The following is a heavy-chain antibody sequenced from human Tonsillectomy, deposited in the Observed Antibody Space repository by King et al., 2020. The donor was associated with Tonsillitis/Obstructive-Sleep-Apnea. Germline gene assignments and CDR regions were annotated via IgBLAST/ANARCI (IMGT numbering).Heavy chain of an antibody. Sequence: EVQLVESGGVVVQPGGSLRLSCAASGFSFDDYTMHWVRQATGKGLEWVSLITWDGGSTYYGDSVKGRFTISRDNSKNSLYLQMNSLRTWDTALYFCAKAHIRYSRTWSTFDYWGQGTLVTVSS. J-gene: IGHJ4*02. V-gene: IGHV3-43*01. CDR2: ITWDGGST. CDR3: AKAHIRYSRTWSTFDY. D-gene: IGHD6-13*01. CDR1: GFSFDDYT.